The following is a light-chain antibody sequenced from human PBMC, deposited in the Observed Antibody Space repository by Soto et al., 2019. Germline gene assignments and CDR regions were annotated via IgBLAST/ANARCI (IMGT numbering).Light chain of an antibody. CDR3: CSYATGSVYV. Sequence: QSALTQPASVSGSPGQSITISCTGTSSDVGGYNYVSWYQQHPGKAPKLMIYDVSTRPSGVSHRFSGSKSGNTASLTISGLEAEDEADYFCCSYATGSVYVFGTGTKLTVL. CDR1: SSDVGGYNY. CDR2: DVS. J-gene: IGLJ1*01. V-gene: IGLV2-14*03.